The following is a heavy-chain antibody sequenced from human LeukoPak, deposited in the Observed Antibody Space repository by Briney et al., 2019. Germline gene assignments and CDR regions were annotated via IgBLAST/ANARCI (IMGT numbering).Heavy chain of an antibody. J-gene: IGHJ4*02. CDR2: IYYSGNT. D-gene: IGHD3/OR15-3a*01. CDR3: ARQTGSGLFILP. Sequence: ASETLSLTCTVSGVSISSSNSYWGWIRQPPGKGLEWIGSIYYSGNTYYNASLKSQVSISIDTSKNQFSLRLTSVTAADTAVYYCARQTGSGLFILPGGQGTLVTVSS. CDR1: GVSISSSNSY. V-gene: IGHV4-39*01.